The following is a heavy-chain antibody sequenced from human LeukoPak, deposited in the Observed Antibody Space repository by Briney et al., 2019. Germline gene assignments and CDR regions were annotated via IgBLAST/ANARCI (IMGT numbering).Heavy chain of an antibody. Sequence: SETLSLTCSVSGGSIDRTSYYWGWIRQPPGKGLEWIGNIFYTGSTNYRPSLESRVTTSIDTSNNRFSLRLSSVTAADTAVYYCARLSTAPDFDIWGQGTLVSVSS. D-gene: IGHD4-17*01. CDR1: GGSIDRTSYY. CDR2: IFYTGST. J-gene: IGHJ4*02. V-gene: IGHV4-39*02. CDR3: ARLSTAPDFDI.